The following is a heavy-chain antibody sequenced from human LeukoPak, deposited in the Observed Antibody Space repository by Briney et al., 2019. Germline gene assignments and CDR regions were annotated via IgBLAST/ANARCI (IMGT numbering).Heavy chain of an antibody. V-gene: IGHV3-30*04. D-gene: IGHD2-2*01. CDR2: ISYGGSNK. CDR1: GFTFSSYP. CDR3: ARDRRSCSSTSCLHNYYYYYGMDV. J-gene: IGHJ6*02. Sequence: GGSLRLSCAASGFTFSSYPVHWVRQAPGKGLEWVAVISYGGSNKYYADSVKGRFTISRDNSKNTLYLQMNSLRAEDAAVYYCARDRRSCSSTSCLHNYYYYYGMDVWGQGTTVTVPS.